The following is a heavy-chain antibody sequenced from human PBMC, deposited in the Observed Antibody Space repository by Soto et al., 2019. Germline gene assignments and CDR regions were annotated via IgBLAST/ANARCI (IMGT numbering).Heavy chain of an antibody. CDR2: IYYSGST. D-gene: IGHD3-10*01. V-gene: IGHV4-39*01. J-gene: IGHJ6*02. CDR1: GGSISSSSDY. CDR3: ARLVRGVTRGYYYGMDV. Sequence: KNSETLSLTCTVSGGSISSSSDYWGWIRQPPGKGLEWIGSIYYSGSTYYNPSLKSRVTISVDTSKNQFPLKLSSVTAADTAVYYCARLVRGVTRGYYYGMDVWGQGTTVTVPS.